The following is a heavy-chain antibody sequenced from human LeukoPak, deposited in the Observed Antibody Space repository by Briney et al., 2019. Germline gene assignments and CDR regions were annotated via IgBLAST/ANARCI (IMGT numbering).Heavy chain of an antibody. CDR2: IYTSGST. Sequence: PSETLSLTCTVSGGSISSGSYYWSWIRQPAGKGLEWIGRIYTSGSTNYNPSLKSRVTISLDTSENHFSLKLSSVAAADTAVYYCARVTTGGYYNYWGQGTLVTVSS. CDR3: ARVTTGGYYNY. V-gene: IGHV4-61*02. J-gene: IGHJ4*02. CDR1: GGSISSGSYY. D-gene: IGHD3-22*01.